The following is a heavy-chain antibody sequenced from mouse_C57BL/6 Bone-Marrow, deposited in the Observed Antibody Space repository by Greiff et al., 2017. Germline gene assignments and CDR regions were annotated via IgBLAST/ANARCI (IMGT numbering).Heavy chain of an antibody. J-gene: IGHJ3*01. Sequence: VQLQQSGAELARPGASVKLSCKASGYTFTSYGISWVKQRTGQGLEWIGEIYPRSGNTYSNEKFKGKATLTADKSSSTAYMELRSLTSEVSAVYFCATRRAYWGQGTLVTVSA. CDR3: ATRRAY. CDR2: IYPRSGNT. CDR1: GYTFTSYG. V-gene: IGHV1-81*01.